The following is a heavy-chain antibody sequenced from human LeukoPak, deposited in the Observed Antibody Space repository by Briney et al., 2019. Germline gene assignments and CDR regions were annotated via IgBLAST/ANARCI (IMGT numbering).Heavy chain of an antibody. V-gene: IGHV1-24*01. J-gene: IGHJ4*02. CDR1: GYTLTELS. Sequence: ASVKVSCKVSGYTLTELSMHWVRQAPGKGLEWMRGFDPEDGETIYAQKFQGRVTMTEDTSTDTAYMELSSLRSEDTAVYYCATAKRSYYDSSGYYYDYWGQGTLVTVSS. D-gene: IGHD3-22*01. CDR2: FDPEDGET. CDR3: ATAKRSYYDSSGYYYDY.